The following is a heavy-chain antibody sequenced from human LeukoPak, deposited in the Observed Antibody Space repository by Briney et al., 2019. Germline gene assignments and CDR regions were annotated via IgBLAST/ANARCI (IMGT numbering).Heavy chain of an antibody. J-gene: IGHJ6*02. Sequence: SETLSLTCTVSGGSISSSSYYWGWIRQPPGKGLEWIGSIYYSGSTYYNPSLKSRVTISVDTSKNQFSLKLSSVTAADTAVYYCASSPFNWIGGNYYYYGMDVWGQGTTVTVSS. CDR3: ASSPFNWIGGNYYYYGMDV. D-gene: IGHD1-20*01. V-gene: IGHV4-39*01. CDR1: GGSISSSSYY. CDR2: IYYSGST.